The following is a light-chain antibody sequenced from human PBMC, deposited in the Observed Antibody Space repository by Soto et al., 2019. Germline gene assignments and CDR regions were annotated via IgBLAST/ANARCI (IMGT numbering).Light chain of an antibody. CDR3: SSYTSSRTRDV. CDR2: EVS. V-gene: IGLV2-14*01. CDR1: SSDVGGYNY. Sequence: QSALTQPASVSGSPGQSITISCTGTSSDVGGYNYVSWYQQHPGKAPKLMIYEVSNRPSGVSNRFSGSKSGNTASLTISGLQAEDEADYYGSSYTSSRTRDVFGTGTKLTV. J-gene: IGLJ1*01.